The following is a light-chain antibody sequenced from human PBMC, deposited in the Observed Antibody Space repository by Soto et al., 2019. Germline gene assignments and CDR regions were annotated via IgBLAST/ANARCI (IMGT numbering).Light chain of an antibody. Sequence: EIVMTQSPATLSVSPGERATLSCRASQSISSNLAWYQQKLGQAPRLLIYRASTRATGIPSRFSGSGSGTEFTLTISSLQSEDFAVYYCQHYNYWPYTFGQGTKVDIK. CDR2: RAS. CDR3: QHYNYWPYT. J-gene: IGKJ2*01. CDR1: QSISSN. V-gene: IGKV3-15*01.